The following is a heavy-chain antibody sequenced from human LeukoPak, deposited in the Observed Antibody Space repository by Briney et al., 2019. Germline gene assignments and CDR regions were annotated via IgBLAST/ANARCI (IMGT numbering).Heavy chain of an antibody. D-gene: IGHD2-15*01. CDR3: ARVKLVYYYYYGMDV. V-gene: IGHV4-34*01. Sequence: SETLSLTCAVYGGSFSGHYWSWIRQPPGKGLEWIGEINHSGSTNYNPSLKSRVTISVDTSKNQFSLKLSSVTAADTAVYYCARVKLVYYYYYGMDVWGKGTTVTVSS. CDR2: INHSGST. J-gene: IGHJ6*04. CDR1: GGSFSGHY.